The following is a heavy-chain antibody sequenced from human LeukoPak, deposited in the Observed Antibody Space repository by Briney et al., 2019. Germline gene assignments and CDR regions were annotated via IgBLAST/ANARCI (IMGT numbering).Heavy chain of an antibody. J-gene: IGHJ4*02. V-gene: IGHV1-69*04. CDR2: IIPSLGIA. CDR1: GYTFTNYA. Sequence: SVKVSCKASGYTFTNYAISWVRQAPGQGLEWMGRIIPSLGIANYAQKFQGRVTITADKSTSTAYMELSSLRSEDTAVYYCASFSGHYYDGSGYPYYFDYWGQGTLVTVSS. D-gene: IGHD3-22*01. CDR3: ASFSGHYYDGSGYPYYFDY.